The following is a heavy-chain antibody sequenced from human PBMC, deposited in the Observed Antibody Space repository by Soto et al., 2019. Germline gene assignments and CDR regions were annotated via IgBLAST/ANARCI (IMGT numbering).Heavy chain of an antibody. J-gene: IGHJ5*02. CDR3: ARDHSISSSGAWWLDP. V-gene: IGHV1-46*01. D-gene: IGHD6-13*01. Sequence: ASVKVSCKASGYTFTSNWIHWVRRAPGQGLEWMGIINPSGGSTYYAQKFQGRVTLTRDTSTSTVYVELTSLTSEDTAVYYCARDHSISSSGAWWLDPWGQ. CDR2: INPSGGST. CDR1: GYTFTSNW.